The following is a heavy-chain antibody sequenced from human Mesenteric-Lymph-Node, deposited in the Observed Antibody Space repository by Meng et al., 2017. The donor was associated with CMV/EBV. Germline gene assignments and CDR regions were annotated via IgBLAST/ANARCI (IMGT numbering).Heavy chain of an antibody. CDR2: IRSNPYGGTT. CDR3: TKQAGPDYYYYGLDV. D-gene: IGHD6-19*01. V-gene: IGHV3-49*04. J-gene: IGHJ6*02. CDR1: GFIFSNYA. Sequence: GGSLRLSCTASGFIFSNYAMNWVRQAPGKGLEWVGFIRSNPYGGTTEYAASVKGRFTVSRDDSKSIAYLQMNNLKTEDTGIYYCTKQAGPDYYYYGLDVWGLGATVTVSS.